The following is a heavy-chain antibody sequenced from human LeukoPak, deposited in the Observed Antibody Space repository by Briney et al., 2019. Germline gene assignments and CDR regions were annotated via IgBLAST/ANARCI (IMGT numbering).Heavy chain of an antibody. CDR3: AKDSMVRGANDY. J-gene: IGHJ4*02. CDR2: ISGSGGST. V-gene: IGHV3-23*01. D-gene: IGHD3-10*01. Sequence: GGSLRLSCAASGFTFSNYEMNWVRQAPGKGLEWVSAISGSGGSTYYADSVKGRFTISRDNSKNTLYLQMNSQRAEDTAVYYCAKDSMVRGANDYWGQGTLVTVSS. CDR1: GFTFSNYE.